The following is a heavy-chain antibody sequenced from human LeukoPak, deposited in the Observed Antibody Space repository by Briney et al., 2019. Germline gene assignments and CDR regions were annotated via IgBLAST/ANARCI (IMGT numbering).Heavy chain of an antibody. D-gene: IGHD4-23*01. Sequence: GGSLRLSCAASGFTVSSNYMSWVRQAQGKGLEWVSVIYSGGSTYYADSVKGRFTISRDNSKNTLYLQMNSLRAEVTAVYYCARQGYGGSPTYYFDYWGQGTLVAVSS. J-gene: IGHJ4*02. CDR2: IYSGGST. CDR3: ARQGYGGSPTYYFDY. CDR1: GFTVSSNY. V-gene: IGHV3-66*04.